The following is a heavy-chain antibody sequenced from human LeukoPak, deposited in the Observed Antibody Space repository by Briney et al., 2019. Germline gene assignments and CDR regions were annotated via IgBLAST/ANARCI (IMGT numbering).Heavy chain of an antibody. Sequence: GESLKISCKGSGYSVTTYWIGWVRQMPGRGLEWMGIIYPGDSDTRYSPSFQGQVTISADKSISPAYLQGSSLKASDTAMYYCARARYCSGGTCYPDYWGQGTLVTVSS. D-gene: IGHD2-15*01. CDR3: ARARYCSGGTCYPDY. CDR1: GYSVTTYW. V-gene: IGHV5-51*01. J-gene: IGHJ4*02. CDR2: IYPGDSDT.